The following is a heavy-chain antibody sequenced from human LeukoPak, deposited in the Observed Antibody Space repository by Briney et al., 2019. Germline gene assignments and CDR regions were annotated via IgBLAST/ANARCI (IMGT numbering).Heavy chain of an antibody. D-gene: IGHD3-10*01. Sequence: SGGSLRLSCAASGFTFSTYEMTWVRQAPGKGLEWISYISSSGSTIYYADSVKGRFTISRDNSKNTLYLQMNSLRPEDTAVYYCAKDGRQRKTYFYGSESANAFDFWGQGTMVTVSS. J-gene: IGHJ3*01. V-gene: IGHV3-48*03. CDR3: AKDGRQRKTYFYGSESANAFDF. CDR2: ISSSGSTI. CDR1: GFTFSTYE.